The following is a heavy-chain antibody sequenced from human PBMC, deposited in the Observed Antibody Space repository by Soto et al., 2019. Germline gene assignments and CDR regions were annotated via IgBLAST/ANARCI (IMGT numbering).Heavy chain of an antibody. CDR3: CRGSGSFDF. J-gene: IGHJ4*02. Sequence: GGSLRLSCAASGFTFNNYWMAWVRQAPGKGLECVANINQAGTDKYYVDSVKGRFTISRDNTKNSVYLQMNSLRGDDTAVYYCCRGSGSFDFWGQGTLVTVSS. CDR1: GFTFNNYW. V-gene: IGHV3-7*01. CDR2: INQAGTDK.